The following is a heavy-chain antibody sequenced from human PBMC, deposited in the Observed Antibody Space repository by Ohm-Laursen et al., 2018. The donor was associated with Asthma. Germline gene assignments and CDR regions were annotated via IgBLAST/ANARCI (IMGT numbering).Heavy chain of an antibody. CDR1: GGTFSSYA. V-gene: IGHV1-69*13. D-gene: IGHD3-22*01. J-gene: IGHJ6*02. CDR3: ARADYDSSGYSYYYYGMDV. Sequence: SVKVSCKASGGTFSSYAISWVRQAPGQGLEWMGGIIPIFGTANYAQKFQGRVTITADESTSTAYMVLSSLRSEDTAVYYCARADYDSSGYSYYYYGMDVWGQGTTVTVSS. CDR2: IIPIFGTA.